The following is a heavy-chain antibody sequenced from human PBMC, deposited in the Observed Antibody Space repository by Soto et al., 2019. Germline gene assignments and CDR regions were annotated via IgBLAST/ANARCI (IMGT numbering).Heavy chain of an antibody. V-gene: IGHV3-15*01. CDR3: TTGYQLLLDY. CDR2: IKSKTDGGTT. J-gene: IGHJ4*02. D-gene: IGHD2-2*01. Sequence: GGSLRLSCAASGFTFSNAWMSWVRQAPGKGLEWVGRIKSKTDGGTTDYAAPVKGKFTISRDDSKNTRNLQMNSLKTEDTAVYYCTTGYQLLLDYWGQGTLVTVSS. CDR1: GFTFSNAW.